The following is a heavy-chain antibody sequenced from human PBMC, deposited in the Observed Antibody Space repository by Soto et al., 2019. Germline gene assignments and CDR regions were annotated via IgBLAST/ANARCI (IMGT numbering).Heavy chain of an antibody. V-gene: IGHV4-4*02. CDR1: GDSINSSNW. D-gene: IGHD3-3*01. CDR3: AREQIFGVVRTYYYYGMDV. Sequence: QVQLQESGPGLVKPSGTLSLTCAVSGDSINSSNWWSWVRQSPGKGLEWIGEIYHSGSTNYNPSLMSRITISLDKPKNQFSLKVRAVTAADTAVYYCAREQIFGVVRTYYYYGMDVWGQGTTVTVSS. CDR2: IYHSGST. J-gene: IGHJ6*02.